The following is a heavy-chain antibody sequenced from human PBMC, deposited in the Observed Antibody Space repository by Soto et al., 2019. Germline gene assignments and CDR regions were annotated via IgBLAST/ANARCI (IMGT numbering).Heavy chain of an antibody. J-gene: IGHJ4*01. CDR2: IIPIFGTA. CDR3: ARRYYGSGSYYSFDY. V-gene: IGHV1-69*13. D-gene: IGHD3-10*01. CDR1: GGTFSSYA. Sequence: SVKVSSKASGGTFSSYAISWVRQAPGQGLEWMGGIIPIFGTANYAQKFQGRVTITADESTSTSYMELSSLRSEDTAVYYCARRYYGSGSYYSFDYWGQGPLVTVSS.